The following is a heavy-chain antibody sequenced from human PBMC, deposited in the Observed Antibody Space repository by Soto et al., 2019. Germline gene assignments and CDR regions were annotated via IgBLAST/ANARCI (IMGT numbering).Heavy chain of an antibody. CDR2: IYYSGST. CDR3: ARDRPIYGPGSYSEGTYYYYYYGMDV. V-gene: IGHV4-59*01. J-gene: IGHJ6*02. D-gene: IGHD3-10*01. CDR1: GGSISSYY. Sequence: PSETLSLTCTVSGGSISSYYWSWIRQPPGKGLEWIGYIYYSGSTNYNPSLKSRVTISVDTSKNQFSLKMSSVTAADTAVYYCARDRPIYGPGSYSEGTYYYYYYGMDVWGQGNTVTV.